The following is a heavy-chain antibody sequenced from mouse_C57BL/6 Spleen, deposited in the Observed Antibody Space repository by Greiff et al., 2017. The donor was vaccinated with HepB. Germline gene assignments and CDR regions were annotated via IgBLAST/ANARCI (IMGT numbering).Heavy chain of an antibody. V-gene: IGHV1-15*01. J-gene: IGHJ1*03. CDR2: IDPETGGT. Sequence: VQLQQSGAELVRPGASVTLSCKASGYTFTDYEMHWVKQTPVHGLEWIGAIDPETGGTAYNQKFKGKAILTADKSSSTAYMALRSLTSEDSAVYYCTRSVPRGYFDVWGTGTTVTVSS. CDR1: GYTFTDYE. CDR3: TRSVPRGYFDV.